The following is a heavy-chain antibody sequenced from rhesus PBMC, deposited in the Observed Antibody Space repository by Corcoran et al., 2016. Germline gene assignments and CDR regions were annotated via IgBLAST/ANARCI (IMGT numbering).Heavy chain of an antibody. CDR2: FDPEDGEA. J-gene: IGHJ4*01. CDR3: ATGYYYFDY. CDR1: GYTFPAYY. Sequence: EVQLVQSGAEVKKPGASVKISCKASGYTFPAYYLPWARQAPGKGLEWMGLFDPEDGEAIHAQKFQDRVTITADTSTDTAYMELSSLRSEDTAVYYCATGYYYFDYWGQGVLVTVSS. D-gene: IGHD3-9*01. V-gene: IGHV1-111*02.